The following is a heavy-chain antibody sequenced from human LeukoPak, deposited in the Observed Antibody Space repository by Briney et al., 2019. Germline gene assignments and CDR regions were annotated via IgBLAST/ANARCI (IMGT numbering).Heavy chain of an antibody. CDR1: GFTFSSYW. Sequence: GGSLRLSCAASGFTFSSYWMHWVRQAPGKGLMWVSRINSDGSSTSYADSVKGRFTISRDNAKNMLYLQMNSLRAEDTAVYYCARGSRSTLSGFDYWGQGTLVTVSS. D-gene: IGHD3-10*01. CDR3: ARGSRSTLSGFDY. V-gene: IGHV3-74*01. CDR2: INSDGSST. J-gene: IGHJ4*02.